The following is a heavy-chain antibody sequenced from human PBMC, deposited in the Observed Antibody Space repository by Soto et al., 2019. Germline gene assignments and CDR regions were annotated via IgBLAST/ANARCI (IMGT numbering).Heavy chain of an antibody. CDR2: IYYSGST. CDR1: GGSISSSSYY. CDR3: ARRDYGDYVGYFDY. V-gene: IGHV4-39*01. D-gene: IGHD4-17*01. Sequence: QLQLQESGPGLVKPSETLSLTCTVSGGSISSSSYYWGWIRQPPGKGLEWIGSIYYSGSTYYNPSLKSRVTISVDTSKNQCSLKLSSVTAADTAVYYCARRDYGDYVGYFDYWGQGTLVTVSS. J-gene: IGHJ4*02.